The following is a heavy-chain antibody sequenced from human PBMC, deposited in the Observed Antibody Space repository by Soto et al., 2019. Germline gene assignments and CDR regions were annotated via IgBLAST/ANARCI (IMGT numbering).Heavy chain of an antibody. Sequence: XSVKVSCKGSVCTLTKLSMHWVRQAPGKGLEWMGGFDPEDGETIYAQKFQGRVTMTEDTSTDTAYMELSSLRSEVTAVYYCATGSHDSSWYLTLFDYWGQVTLVTVSS. J-gene: IGHJ4*02. CDR1: VCTLTKLS. D-gene: IGHD3-22*01. CDR3: ATGSHDSSWYLTLFDY. V-gene: IGHV1-24*01. CDR2: FDPEDGET.